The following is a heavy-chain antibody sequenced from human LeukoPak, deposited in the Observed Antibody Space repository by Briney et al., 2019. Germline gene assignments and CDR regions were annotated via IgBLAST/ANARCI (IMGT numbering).Heavy chain of an antibody. CDR3: AKGYGVAAD. J-gene: IGHJ4*02. CDR1: GFTFSRYA. V-gene: IGHV3-23*01. D-gene: IGHD2-15*01. CDR2: IRSSGGSI. Sequence: GGSLRLSCAASGFTFSRYAMSWVPPAPGRGLEWISGIRSSGGSIYYADSVKGRFTITRDNSKITLYLQMNSLRAEDTAVYYCAKGYGVAADWGQGTLVTVSS.